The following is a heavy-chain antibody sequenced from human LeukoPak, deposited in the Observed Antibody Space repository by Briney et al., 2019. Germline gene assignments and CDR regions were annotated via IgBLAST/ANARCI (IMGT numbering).Heavy chain of an antibody. Sequence: SETLSLTCTVSGGSISSSSYYWGWIRQPPGKGLEWIGSIYYSGSTYYNPSLKSRVTISVDTSKNQFSLKLSSVTAADTAVYYCARDANTDSGTPFDYWGQGTLVTVSS. CDR3: ARDANTDSGTPFDY. CDR1: GGSISSSSYY. CDR2: IYYSGST. V-gene: IGHV4-39*07. D-gene: IGHD2-15*01. J-gene: IGHJ4*02.